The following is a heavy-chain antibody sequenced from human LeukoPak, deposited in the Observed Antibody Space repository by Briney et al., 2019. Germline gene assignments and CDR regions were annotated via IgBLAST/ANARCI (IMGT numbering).Heavy chain of an antibody. CDR3: ARENDVNYYDSSDYDY. J-gene: IGHJ4*02. V-gene: IGHV3-30-3*01. D-gene: IGHD3-22*01. CDR1: GFTFSSYA. Sequence: GGSLRLSCAASGFTFSSYAMRWVRQAPGKGLEWVAVISYDGSNKYYADSVKGRFTISRDNSKNTLYLRMNSLRAEDTAVYYCARENDVNYYDSSDYDYWGQGTLVTVAS. CDR2: ISYDGSNK.